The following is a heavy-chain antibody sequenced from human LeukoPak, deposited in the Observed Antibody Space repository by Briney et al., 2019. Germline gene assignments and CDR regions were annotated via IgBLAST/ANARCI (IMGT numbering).Heavy chain of an antibody. Sequence: GRSLRLSCAASGFTFSYYAIHWVRQAPGKGREWVAVISNDGSNKFYADSVKGRFTLSRDNSKNTVYLQMNNLRAEDTAVYYCASGGRSSSWFLDYWGQGTLVTVSS. V-gene: IGHV3-30-3*01. J-gene: IGHJ4*02. D-gene: IGHD6-13*01. CDR3: ASGGRSSSWFLDY. CDR1: GFTFSYYA. CDR2: ISNDGSNK.